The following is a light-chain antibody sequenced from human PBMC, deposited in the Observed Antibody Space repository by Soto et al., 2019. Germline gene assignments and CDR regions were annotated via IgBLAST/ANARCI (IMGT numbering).Light chain of an antibody. J-gene: IGKJ4*01. CDR1: QAINNY. CDR2: AAS. V-gene: IGKV1-27*01. CDR3: QKFNAVPT. Sequence: DIPMTQSPSSLSASVGDRVTITCRASQAINNYLAWYQQKPGKVPTLLISAASTLQSGVPSRFSGSGSGTDFTLTISSLQPEDVATYYCQKFNAVPTFGGGTKVE.